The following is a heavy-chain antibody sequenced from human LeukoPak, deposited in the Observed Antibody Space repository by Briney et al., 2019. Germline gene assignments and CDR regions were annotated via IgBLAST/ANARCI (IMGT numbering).Heavy chain of an antibody. Sequence: PGGSLRLSCAASGFTFGSYAMNWVRQAPGKGLEWVSSISSGSSFIYYADSVKGRFTISRDNAKNSLYLQMNSLRAEDTAVYYCARVHSSGWYYFDYWGQGTLVTISS. J-gene: IGHJ4*02. CDR2: ISSGSSFI. D-gene: IGHD6-19*01. V-gene: IGHV3-21*01. CDR3: ARVHSSGWYYFDY. CDR1: GFTFGSYA.